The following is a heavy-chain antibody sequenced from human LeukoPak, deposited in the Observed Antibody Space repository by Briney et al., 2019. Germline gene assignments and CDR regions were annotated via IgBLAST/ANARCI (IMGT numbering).Heavy chain of an antibody. CDR3: ARGGFFIAARTDFDY. CDR2: IYHSGST. J-gene: IGHJ4*02. Sequence: SETLSLTCAVSGGSISSSNWWSWVRQPPGKGLEWIGEIYHSGSTNYNPSLKSRVTISVDKSKNQFSLKLSSVTAADTAVYYCARGGFFIAARTDFDYWGQGTLVTVSS. V-gene: IGHV4-4*02. CDR1: GGSISSSNW. D-gene: IGHD6-6*01.